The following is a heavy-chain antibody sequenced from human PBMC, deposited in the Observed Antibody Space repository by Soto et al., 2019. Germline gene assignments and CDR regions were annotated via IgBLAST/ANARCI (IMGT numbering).Heavy chain of an antibody. D-gene: IGHD6-13*01. CDR2: ISYDGSNK. CDR1: GFTFSSYG. CDR3: ARDGAHSSSWYPSLFYSYYATDV. J-gene: IGHJ6*02. V-gene: IGHV3-30*03. Sequence: GGSLRLSCAASGFTFSSYGMHWVRQAPGKGLEWVAVISYDGSNKYYADSVKGRFTISRDNSKNTLYLQMNSLRAEDTAVYYCARDGAHSSSWYPSLFYSYYATDVWGQGPTVTVAS.